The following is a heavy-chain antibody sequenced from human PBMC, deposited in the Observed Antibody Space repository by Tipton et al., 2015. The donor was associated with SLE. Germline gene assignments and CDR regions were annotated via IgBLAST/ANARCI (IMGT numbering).Heavy chain of an antibody. CDR3: ARLADFGMDV. D-gene: IGHD3-3*01. J-gene: IGHJ6*02. V-gene: IGHV4-59*11. CDR2: VYHSGST. CDR1: GGSISSHY. Sequence: TLSLTCTVSGGSISSHYWSWIRQSPEKGLEWIGYVYHSGSTNYNPSFKGRVTISVDKSKKQYFLNLSSVTAADTAVYYCARLADFGMDVWGQGTTVSVSS.